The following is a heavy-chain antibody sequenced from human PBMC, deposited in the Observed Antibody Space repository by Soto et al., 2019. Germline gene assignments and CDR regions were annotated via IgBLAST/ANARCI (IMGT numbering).Heavy chain of an antibody. J-gene: IGHJ4*02. V-gene: IGHV3-74*01. CDR3: VRVKETSGWGAFDY. CDR2: INGDGSVA. CDR1: GFTFSGFW. D-gene: IGHD6-19*01. Sequence: EVQLVESGGGLVQPGGSLRLSCTASGFTFSGFWMHWVRQAPGKGLVWVSRINGDGSVANYADSVKGRFTISRDNAKSTLNLQMKSLRVEDTAVYYCVRVKETSGWGAFDYWGQGTLVTVSS.